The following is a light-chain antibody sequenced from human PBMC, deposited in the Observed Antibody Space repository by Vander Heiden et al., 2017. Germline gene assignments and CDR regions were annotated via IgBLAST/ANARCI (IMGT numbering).Light chain of an antibody. CDR3: QQRSNWSFT. V-gene: IGKV3-11*01. Sequence: EIVFTQSPATLSLSPGERATLSCRASQSVSSYLAWYQQKPGQAPRLLIYDASNRATGIPARFSGSGSGTDFTLTISSLEPEDFAVYYCQQRSNWSFTFGPGTKVDIK. CDR2: DAS. CDR1: QSVSSY. J-gene: IGKJ3*01.